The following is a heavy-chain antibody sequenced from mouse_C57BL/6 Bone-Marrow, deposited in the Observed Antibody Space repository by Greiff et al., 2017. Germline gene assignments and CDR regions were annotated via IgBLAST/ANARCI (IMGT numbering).Heavy chain of an antibody. CDR3: ARRGYDGAWFAY. V-gene: IGHV1-20*01. D-gene: IGHD2-2*01. J-gene: IGHJ3*01. CDR1: GYSFTGYF. CDR2: INPYNGDT. Sequence: VQLQQSGPELVKPGDSVKISCKASGYSFTGYFMNWVMQSHGKSLEWIGRINPYNGDTFYNQKFKSKATLTVDKSSSTAHMELRSLTSEDSAVYYCARRGYDGAWFAYWGQGTLVTVSA.